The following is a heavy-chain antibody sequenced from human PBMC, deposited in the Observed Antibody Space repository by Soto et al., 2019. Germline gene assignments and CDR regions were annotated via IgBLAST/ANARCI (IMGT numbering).Heavy chain of an antibody. D-gene: IGHD3-10*01. J-gene: IGHJ5*02. CDR1: GASIISLDYY. V-gene: IGHV4-30-4*01. CDR2: IYHTGAT. Sequence: QVQLQESGPGLVRPSQTLSLTCTVSGASIISLDYYWTWFRHPPGTGLEWIGHIYHTGATYYNPSLESRVVMSVDTANNHFSLKLSSVTAAHTAVFYCARGAVVSLVRGVMGGNWFHPWGQGTLVTVSS. CDR3: ARGAVVSLVRGVMGGNWFHP.